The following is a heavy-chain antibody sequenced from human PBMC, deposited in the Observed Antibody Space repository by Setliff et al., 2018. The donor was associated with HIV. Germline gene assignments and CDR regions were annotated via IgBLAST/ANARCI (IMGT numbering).Heavy chain of an antibody. CDR3: ARGLTSRRGNWFDP. CDR1: GDSLIGFY. J-gene: IGHJ5*02. CDR2: ISSSGST. D-gene: IGHD3-10*01. V-gene: IGHV4-59*01. Sequence: SLTCTVSGDSLIGFYWGWIRQPPGEGPEWIGHISSSGSTNYSPSLRSRVIMSVDTSQNLFSLILTSVTAADTAVYYCARGLTSRRGNWFDPWGQGTLVTVSS.